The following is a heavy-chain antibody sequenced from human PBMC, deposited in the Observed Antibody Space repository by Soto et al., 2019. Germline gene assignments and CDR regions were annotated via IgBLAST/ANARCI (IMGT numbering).Heavy chain of an antibody. D-gene: IGHD2-15*01. CDR3: TRKEYCSGGSCYVDV. J-gene: IGHJ6*04. Sequence: GGSLRLSCAASGFTFSGSAMHWVRQASGKGLEWVGRIRSKANSYATAYAASVKGRFTISRDDSKNTAYLQMNSLKTEDTAVYYCTRKEYCSGGSCYVDVWGKGTTVTVSS. V-gene: IGHV3-73*01. CDR2: IRSKANSYAT. CDR1: GFTFSGSA.